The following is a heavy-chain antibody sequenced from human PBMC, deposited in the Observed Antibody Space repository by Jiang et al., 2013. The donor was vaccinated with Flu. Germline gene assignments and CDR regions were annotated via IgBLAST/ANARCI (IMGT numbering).Heavy chain of an antibody. D-gene: IGHD3-22*01. CDR2: IYPGDSDT. CDR1: GYRFSTYW. CDR3: ASVHYYDSSGYLY. Sequence: GSGYRFSTYWIGWVRQKPGKGLEWMGIIYPGDSDTRYSPSFQGQITISADKSISTAYLQWSSLKASDTAMYYCASVHYYDSSGYLYWGQGTLVTVSS. J-gene: IGHJ4*02. V-gene: IGHV5-51*01.